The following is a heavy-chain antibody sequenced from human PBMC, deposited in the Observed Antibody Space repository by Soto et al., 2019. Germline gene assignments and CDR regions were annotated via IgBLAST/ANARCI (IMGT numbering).Heavy chain of an antibody. D-gene: IGHD1-26*01. CDR1: GGSFSGYY. CDR3: ARAARSYSNWFDP. V-gene: IGHV4-34*01. Sequence: PSETLSLTCAVYGGSFSGYYWSWIRQPPGKGLEWIGEINHSGSTNYNPSLKSRVTISVDTSKNQFSLKLSSVTAADTAVYYCARAARSYSNWFDPWGQGTLVTVSS. J-gene: IGHJ5*02. CDR2: INHSGST.